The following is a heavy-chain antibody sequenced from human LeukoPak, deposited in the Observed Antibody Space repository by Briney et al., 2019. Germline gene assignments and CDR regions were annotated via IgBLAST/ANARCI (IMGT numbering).Heavy chain of an antibody. V-gene: IGHV3-7*01. Sequence: GGSLRLSCAASGFTFSTYWMTWFRKAPGKGLEWVAKINQDGSEKYYVDSVKGRFTISRDNAKNSLYLQMNSLRAEDTAVYYCARGCSSTNCYGAFDIWGQGTMATVSS. CDR1: GFTFSTYW. CDR3: ARGCSSTNCYGAFDI. CDR2: INQDGSEK. J-gene: IGHJ3*02. D-gene: IGHD2-2*01.